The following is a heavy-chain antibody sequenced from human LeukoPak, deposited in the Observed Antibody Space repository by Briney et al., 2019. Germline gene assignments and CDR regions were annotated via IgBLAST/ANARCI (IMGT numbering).Heavy chain of an antibody. CDR3: ARHHYYGSGSPNWFDP. CDR1: GGSISTSSDY. J-gene: IGHJ5*02. CDR2: IYYSVST. D-gene: IGHD3-10*01. Sequence: PSETLSLTCTVSGGSISTSSDYWGWIRQPPGKGLEWIGSIYYSVSTYYNPSLRSRVTISVDTSKNQFSLKLSSVTAADMAVYYCARHHYYGSGSPNWFDPWGQGTLVTVSS. V-gene: IGHV4-39*01.